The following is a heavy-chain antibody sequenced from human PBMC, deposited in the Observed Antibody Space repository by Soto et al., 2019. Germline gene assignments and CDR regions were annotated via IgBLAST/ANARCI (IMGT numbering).Heavy chain of an antibody. J-gene: IGHJ3*02. Sequence: GASVKVSCKASGYTFTGYYMHWVRQAPGQGLEWMGWISPNSGGTFAAQKFQGRVTMTRDTSVNMAYMELTSLKSDDTAVYYCARQRKGAAAGPVDAFDIWGQGTMVTVS. CDR3: ARQRKGAAAGPVDAFDI. V-gene: IGHV1-2*02. CDR2: ISPNSGGT. D-gene: IGHD6-13*01. CDR1: GYTFTGYY.